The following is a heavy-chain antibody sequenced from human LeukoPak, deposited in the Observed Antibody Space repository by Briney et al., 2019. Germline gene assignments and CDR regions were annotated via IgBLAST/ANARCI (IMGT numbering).Heavy chain of an antibody. CDR2: VKSKSDGGTI. D-gene: IGHD2-21*01. Sequence: ISCVRQAPGKGLEWLGRVKSKSDGGTIDYAATVKGRFIVSRDDSKATVYLQMNSLKMDDTAVYYCTSLSFHWGRGTLVTVSS. CDR3: TSLSFH. V-gene: IGHV3-15*01. J-gene: IGHJ4*02.